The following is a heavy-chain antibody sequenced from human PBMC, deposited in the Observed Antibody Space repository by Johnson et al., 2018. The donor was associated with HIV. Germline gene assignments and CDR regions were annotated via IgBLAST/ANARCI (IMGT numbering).Heavy chain of an antibody. CDR2: INWNGGST. J-gene: IGHJ3*02. D-gene: IGHD4-23*01. Sequence: EVQLVESGGGVVRPGGSLRLSCAASGFTFEDYGMNWVHQAPGKGLEWVSGINWNGGSTGYADSVKGRFTISRDNAKNSLYLQMTRLRVEDTALYYCARERISGNSGAGALDIWGQGTMVTVSS. V-gene: IGHV3-20*04. CDR3: ARERISGNSGAGALDI. CDR1: GFTFEDYG.